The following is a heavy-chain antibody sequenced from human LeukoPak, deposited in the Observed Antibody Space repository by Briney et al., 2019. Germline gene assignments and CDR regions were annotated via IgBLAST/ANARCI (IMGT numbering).Heavy chain of an antibody. V-gene: IGHV4-59*01. Sequence: SETLSLTCTVSGGSISSYYWSWIRQPPGKGLEWIGYIYYSGSTNYNPSLKSRVTISVDTSKNQFSLKLSSVTAADTAVYYCAREVGSSWYAGWFDPWGQGTLVIVSS. CDR3: AREVGSSWYAGWFDP. CDR1: GGSISSYY. CDR2: IYYSGST. J-gene: IGHJ5*02. D-gene: IGHD6-13*01.